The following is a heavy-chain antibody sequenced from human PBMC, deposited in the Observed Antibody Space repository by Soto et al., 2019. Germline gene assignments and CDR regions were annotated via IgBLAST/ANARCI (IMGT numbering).Heavy chain of an antibody. Sequence: HPGGSLRLSCTASGFTFGDYAMSWFRQAPGKGLEWVGFIRSKAYGGTTEYAASVKGRFTISRDDSKSIAYLQMNSLKTEDTAVYYCTRDFPYYYDSSGYPGGMDVWGQGTTVTVSS. J-gene: IGHJ6*02. CDR3: TRDFPYYYDSSGYPGGMDV. V-gene: IGHV3-49*03. CDR2: IRSKAYGGTT. CDR1: GFTFGDYA. D-gene: IGHD3-22*01.